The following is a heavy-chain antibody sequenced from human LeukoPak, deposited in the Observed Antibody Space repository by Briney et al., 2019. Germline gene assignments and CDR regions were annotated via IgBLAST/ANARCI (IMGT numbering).Heavy chain of an antibody. CDR3: AREYCDGDCYSAPFDY. V-gene: IGHV5-51*03. CDR1: GYRFTSHW. D-gene: IGHD2-21*02. Sequence: GESLKISRKGSGYRFTSHWIGWVRQMPGKGLEWMGIIYPGDSDTRYSPSFQGQVTISADKSISTAYLQWSSLKASDTAMYYCAREYCDGDCYSAPFDYWGQGTLVTVSS. J-gene: IGHJ4*02. CDR2: IYPGDSDT.